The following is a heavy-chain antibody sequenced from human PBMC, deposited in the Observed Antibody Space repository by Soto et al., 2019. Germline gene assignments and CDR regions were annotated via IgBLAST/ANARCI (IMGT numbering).Heavy chain of an antibody. CDR2: ISAYNGNT. J-gene: IGHJ4*02. CDR1: GYTFTSYG. Sequence: ASVKVSCKASGYTFTSYGIGWVRQAPGQGLEWMGWISAYNGNTNYAQKLQGRVTMTTDTSTSTAYMELRSLRSDDTAVYYCARPYDFWSGSGPFDYWGQGTLVTVS. D-gene: IGHD3-3*01. V-gene: IGHV1-18*01. CDR3: ARPYDFWSGSGPFDY.